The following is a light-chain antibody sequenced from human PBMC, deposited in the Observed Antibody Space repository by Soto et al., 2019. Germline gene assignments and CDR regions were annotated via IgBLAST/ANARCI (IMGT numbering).Light chain of an antibody. Sequence: QSALTQPPSASESPGQSVTISCTGTGSDFGDYNYVSWYQQHPGKAPKLIIYEVSKRPSGVPDRFSGSKSGNTASLTVSGLQAEDEADYYCSSYAGSNNWVFGGGTKVTVL. CDR3: SSYAGSNNWV. CDR1: GSDFGDYNY. CDR2: EVS. J-gene: IGLJ3*02. V-gene: IGLV2-8*01.